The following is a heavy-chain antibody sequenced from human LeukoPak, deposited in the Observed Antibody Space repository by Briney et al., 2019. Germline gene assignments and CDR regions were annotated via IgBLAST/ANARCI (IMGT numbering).Heavy chain of an antibody. V-gene: IGHV3-23*01. CDR3: AKPREAAAGTGRYFDS. J-gene: IGHJ4*02. CDR1: GFTFSIYA. Sequence: PGESLRLSCPASGFTFSIYAMSWVRQAPGRGLEWVSAISGSGDYTYYADSVKGRFTISRDKSKNTLYLQMNSLRAEDTAVYYCAKPREAAAGTGRYFDSWGQGTLVTVSS. CDR2: ISGSGDYT. D-gene: IGHD6-13*01.